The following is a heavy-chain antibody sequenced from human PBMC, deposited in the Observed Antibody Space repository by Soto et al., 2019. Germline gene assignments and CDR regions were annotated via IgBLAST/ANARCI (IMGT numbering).Heavy chain of an antibody. D-gene: IGHD6-13*01. V-gene: IGHV3-30*18. Sequence: PGGSLSLSWAASGFTFSSYGMHWVRQAPGKGLAWVAVISYDGSNKYYADSVKGRFPISRDNSKNTLYLHVNSLRAEDTAVYYCAKVFSSSWYDYWGQGTLVTVSS. CDR1: GFTFSSYG. CDR2: ISYDGSNK. J-gene: IGHJ4*02. CDR3: AKVFSSSWYDY.